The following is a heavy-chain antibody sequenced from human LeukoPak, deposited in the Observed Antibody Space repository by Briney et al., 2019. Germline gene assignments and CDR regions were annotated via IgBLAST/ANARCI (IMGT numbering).Heavy chain of an antibody. D-gene: IGHD3-9*01. V-gene: IGHV3-23*01. CDR2: ISGSGGST. CDR1: GFTFSSYA. Sequence: PGGSLRLSCAASGFTFSSYAMSWVRQAPGKGLEWVSAISGSGGSTYYADSVKGRFTISRDNSKNTLYLQMNSLRAEDTAVYYCAASSGRETYCDILTDFQHWGQGTLVTVSS. CDR3: AASSGRETYCDILTDFQH. J-gene: IGHJ1*01.